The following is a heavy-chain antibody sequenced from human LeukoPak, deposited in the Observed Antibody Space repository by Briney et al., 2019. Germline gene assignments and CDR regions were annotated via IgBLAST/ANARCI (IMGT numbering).Heavy chain of an antibody. Sequence: ASVKVSCKASGYTFTSYGMTWVRQAPGHGLEWMGCISAYNRKTNYAQKLQGRVNMTTDTSTSTAYREQRSRRSDYTAVYYCARQVDIGMALPDYWGQGTLVTVSS. V-gene: IGHV1-18*01. CDR1: GYTFTSYG. CDR2: ISAYNRKT. J-gene: IGHJ4*02. D-gene: IGHD5-18*01. CDR3: ARQVDIGMALPDY.